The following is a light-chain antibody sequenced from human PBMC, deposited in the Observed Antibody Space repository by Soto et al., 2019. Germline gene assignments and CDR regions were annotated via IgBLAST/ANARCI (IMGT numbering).Light chain of an antibody. CDR2: GAS. CDR3: QQYGSSPWT. Sequence: EIVLMQSPGTLSLSPGERATLSCRASQSINSNYFAWYQQKPGQAPRLLIYGASSRATGIPDRFSGSGSGTDFTLTISRLEPEDFAVYYCQQYGSSPWTFGQGTKVDIK. CDR1: QSINSNY. J-gene: IGKJ1*01. V-gene: IGKV3-20*01.